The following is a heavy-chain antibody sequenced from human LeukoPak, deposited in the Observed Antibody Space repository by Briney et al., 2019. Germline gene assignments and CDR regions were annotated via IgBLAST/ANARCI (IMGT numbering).Heavy chain of an antibody. CDR2: ISWNSVSI. Sequence: GGSLRLSCAASGFTFDYYAMHWVPQAPGKGLEWVSGISWNSVSIAYADSVKGRFTISRDNAKNSLYLEMNSLRTDDTALYYCAKDIGSSSWYLGNWGQGTLVTVSS. V-gene: IGHV3-9*01. CDR1: GFTFDYYA. J-gene: IGHJ4*02. CDR3: AKDIGSSSWYLGN. D-gene: IGHD2-2*01.